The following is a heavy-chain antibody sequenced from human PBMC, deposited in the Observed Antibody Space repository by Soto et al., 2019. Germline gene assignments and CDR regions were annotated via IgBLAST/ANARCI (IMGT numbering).Heavy chain of an antibody. J-gene: IGHJ6*02. CDR1: GYTFTSYG. CDR3: ARVYLGIDYYYYGMDV. CDR2: ISAYNGNT. V-gene: IGHV1-18*01. D-gene: IGHD7-27*01. Sequence: QVQLVQSGAEVKKPGASVKVSCKASGYTFTSYGISWVRQAPGQGLEWMGWISAYNGNTNYAQKLQGRVTMTTDTPTSTAYMERRSLRSDDTAVYYCARVYLGIDYYYYGMDVWGQGTTVTVSS.